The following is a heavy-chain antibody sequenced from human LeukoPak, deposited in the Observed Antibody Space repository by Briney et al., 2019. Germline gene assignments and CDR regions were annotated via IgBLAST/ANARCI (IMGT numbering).Heavy chain of an antibody. Sequence: SQSLSLTCAISGDSVSSDGASWNWIRQSPSRGLEWLGRTYYRSQQWHSDYAPSVKGRIALNPDTSKNQFSLQLNSMTPEDTAVYYCGRETDFGVVTNWGQGTLVTVSS. D-gene: IGHD3-3*01. CDR3: GRETDFGVVTN. J-gene: IGHJ4*02. V-gene: IGHV6-1*01. CDR2: TYYRSQQWHS. CDR1: GDSVSSDGAS.